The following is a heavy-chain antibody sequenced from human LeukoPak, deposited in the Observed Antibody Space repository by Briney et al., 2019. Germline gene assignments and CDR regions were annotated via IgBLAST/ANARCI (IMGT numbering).Heavy chain of an antibody. CDR1: GYTLSEVS. V-gene: IGHV1-24*01. J-gene: IGHJ4*02. D-gene: IGHD1-26*01. CDR2: LDPEEGEK. Sequence: ASVKVSCKVFGYTLSEVSLHWVRQAPGKGLEWMGGLDPEEGEKIYAQRFQGRVTMTEDTSTDTAFMELSSLRSDDTAVYYCAREGGGSYWRGGFDYWGQGTLVTVSS. CDR3: AREGGGSYWRGGFDY.